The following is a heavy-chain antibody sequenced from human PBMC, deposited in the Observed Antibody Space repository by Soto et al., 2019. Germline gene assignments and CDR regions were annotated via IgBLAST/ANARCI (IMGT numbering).Heavy chain of an antibody. V-gene: IGHV3-30*18. CDR3: AKDLTPGIAVAGT. CDR1: GFTFSSYG. CDR2: ISYDGSNK. D-gene: IGHD6-19*01. Sequence: GGSLRLSCAASGFTFSSYGMHWVRQAPGKGLEWVAVISYDGSNKYYADSVKGRFTISRDNSKNTLYLQMNSLRAEDTAVYYCAKDLTPGIAVAGTWGQGTLVTVSS. J-gene: IGHJ4*02.